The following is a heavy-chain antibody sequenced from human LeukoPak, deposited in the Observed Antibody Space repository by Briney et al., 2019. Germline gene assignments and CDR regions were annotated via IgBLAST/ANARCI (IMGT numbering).Heavy chain of an antibody. J-gene: IGHJ3*02. D-gene: IGHD3-9*01. V-gene: IGHV3-33*06. CDR3: AKTARYFDWSSYFGIDAFDI. CDR2: IWYDGSNK. Sequence: GSLRLSCAASGFTFSSYGMHWVRQAPGKGLEWVAVIWYDGSNKYYADSVKGRFTISRDNSKNTLYLQMNSLRAEDTAVYYCAKTARYFDWSSYFGIDAFDIWGQGTTVTVSS. CDR1: GFTFSSYG.